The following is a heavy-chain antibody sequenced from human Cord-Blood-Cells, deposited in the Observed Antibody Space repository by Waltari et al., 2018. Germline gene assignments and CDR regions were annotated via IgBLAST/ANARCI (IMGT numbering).Heavy chain of an antibody. D-gene: IGHD3-10*01. CDR2: IYSGGST. Sequence: EVQLVESGGGLIQPGGSLRLSCVASGFTVRSNHMSWVRQAPGKGLEWVSVIYSGGSTYYADSVKGRFTISRDNSKNTLYLQMNSLRAEDTAVPWFGELFPPFDYWGQGTLVTVSS. J-gene: IGHJ4*02. V-gene: IGHV3-53*01. CDR1: GFTVRSNH. CDR3: GELFPPFDY.